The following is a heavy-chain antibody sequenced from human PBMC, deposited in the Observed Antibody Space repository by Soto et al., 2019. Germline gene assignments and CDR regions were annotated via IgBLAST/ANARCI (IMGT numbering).Heavy chain of an antibody. V-gene: IGHV1-18*01. J-gene: IGHJ4*02. Sequence: QVQLVQSGAEVKKPGASVKVSCKASGYTFTSYGISWVRQAPGQGLGWMGGVNAYNGNTNYAQKFQGRVTMTTDTPTSTAYMERRSLRSDDTAVYSCAREAVSGRTGFDYWGQGTLVTVSS. CDR1: GYTFTSYG. CDR3: AREAVSGRTGFDY. CDR2: VNAYNGNT. D-gene: IGHD6-19*01.